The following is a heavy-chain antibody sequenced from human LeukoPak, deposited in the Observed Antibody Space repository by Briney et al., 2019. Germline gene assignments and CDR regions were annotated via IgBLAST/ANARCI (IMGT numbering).Heavy chain of an antibody. Sequence: SETLSLTCAVSGGSITSSNWWSWVRQPPGKGLEWIGEIYHSGSTNYNSSLKSRVTISVDKSKNLFSVKLISVTAADTAVYYCARAGYTYGPSKPFDFWGQGALVTVSS. CDR2: IYHSGST. CDR3: ARAGYTYGPSKPFDF. D-gene: IGHD5-18*01. J-gene: IGHJ4*02. CDR1: GGSITSSNW. V-gene: IGHV4-4*02.